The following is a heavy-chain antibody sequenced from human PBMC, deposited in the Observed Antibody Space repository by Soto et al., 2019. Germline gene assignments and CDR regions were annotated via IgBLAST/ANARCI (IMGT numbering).Heavy chain of an antibody. V-gene: IGHV1-3*01. Sequence: GASVKVSCKASGYTFTSYAMHWVRQAPGQRLEWMVWINAGNGNTKYSQKFQGRVTITRDTSASTAYMELSSLRSEDTAVYYCARSQIYYYGSGSYLVRGDAFDIWGQGTMVT. CDR1: GYTFTSYA. CDR2: INAGNGNT. J-gene: IGHJ3*02. CDR3: ARSQIYYYGSGSYLVRGDAFDI. D-gene: IGHD3-10*01.